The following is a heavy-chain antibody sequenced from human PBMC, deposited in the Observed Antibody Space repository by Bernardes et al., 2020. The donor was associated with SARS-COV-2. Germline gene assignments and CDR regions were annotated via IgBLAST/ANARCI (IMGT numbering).Heavy chain of an antibody. V-gene: IGHV4-59*01. CDR1: GGSISSYY. D-gene: IGHD3-3*01. Sequence: SETLSLTCTVSGGSISSYYWSWIRQPPGKGLEWIGYIYYSGSTNYNPSLKSRVTISVDTSKNQFSLKLSSVTAADTAVYYCARDAGNYYDFWSGYLGYNWFDPGGQVTLVTVSS. J-gene: IGHJ5*02. CDR2: IYYSGST. CDR3: ARDAGNYYDFWSGYLGYNWFDP.